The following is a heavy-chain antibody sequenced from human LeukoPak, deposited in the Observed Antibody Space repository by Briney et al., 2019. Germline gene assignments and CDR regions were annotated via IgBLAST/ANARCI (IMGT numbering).Heavy chain of an antibody. CDR2: MYYSGST. J-gene: IGHJ5*02. D-gene: IGHD1-26*01. V-gene: IGHV4-59*01. CDR3: ARGIIVGATWGENYNCFDP. CDR1: GDSISSYY. Sequence: SETLSLTCTVSGDSISSYYWSWIRQPPGKGLEWIGYMYYSGSTNYNPSLKSRVTISVDTSKNQFSLKLSSVTAADTAVYYCARGIIVGATWGENYNCFDPWGQGTLVTVSS.